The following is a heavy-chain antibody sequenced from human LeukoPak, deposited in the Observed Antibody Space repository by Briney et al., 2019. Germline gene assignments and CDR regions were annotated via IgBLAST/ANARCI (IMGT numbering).Heavy chain of an antibody. CDR2: VYYGGST. V-gene: IGHV4-59*08. D-gene: IGHD1-1*01. CDR3: ARQRGYREAFDC. J-gene: IGHJ4*02. Sequence: SETLSLTCAVSGGSITSYYWSLIRQPPGKGLEWIGYVYYGGSTNYNPSLKSRVTISGDTSKNQFSLKLSSVTAADTAVYYCARQRGYREAFDCWGQGTLVTVSS. CDR1: GGSITSYY.